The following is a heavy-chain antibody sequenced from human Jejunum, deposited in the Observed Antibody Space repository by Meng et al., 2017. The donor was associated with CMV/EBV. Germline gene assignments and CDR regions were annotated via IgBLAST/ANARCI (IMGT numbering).Heavy chain of an antibody. Sequence: GFTFTGYWVTWVRQAPGKGLGWVANIKQDGSEKDYVDSVKGRFTISRDNAKNSLYLQMDSLRVEDTAVYYCARGPSGGNSLGYWGQGTLVTVSS. CDR1: GFTFTGYW. V-gene: IGHV3-7*01. J-gene: IGHJ4*02. CDR2: IKQDGSEK. CDR3: ARGPSGGNSLGY. D-gene: IGHD2-15*01.